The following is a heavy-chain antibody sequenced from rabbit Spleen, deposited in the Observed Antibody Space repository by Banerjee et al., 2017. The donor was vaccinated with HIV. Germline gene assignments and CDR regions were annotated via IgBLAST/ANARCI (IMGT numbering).Heavy chain of an antibody. CDR1: GFSFSSSYY. Sequence: QEQLVESGGGLVQPEGSLTLTCTASGFSFSSSYYMCWVRQAPGKGPEWIACIYNGDGSTYYASWVNGRFTISRSTSLNTVTLQMTSLTAADTATYFCARDTGSSFSTYGMDLWGPGTLVTVS. CDR3: ARDTGSSFSTYGMDL. CDR2: IYNGDGST. D-gene: IGHD8-1*01. J-gene: IGHJ6*01. V-gene: IGHV1S47*01.